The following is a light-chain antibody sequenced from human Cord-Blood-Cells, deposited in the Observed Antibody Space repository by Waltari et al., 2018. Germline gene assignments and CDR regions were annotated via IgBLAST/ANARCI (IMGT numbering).Light chain of an antibody. J-gene: IGLJ2*01. Sequence: QSALTQPASVSGSPGQSITISCTGTSSDVGGYNYVSWYQQHPGKAPKLMIYDVSKRPAGVSNRFLGSTCDNPAPLPISGLKAEDGANYYCSSYTGRSPVVFGGGTKLPVL. CDR3: SSYTGRSPVV. CDR2: DVS. CDR1: SSDVGGYNY. V-gene: IGLV2-14*01.